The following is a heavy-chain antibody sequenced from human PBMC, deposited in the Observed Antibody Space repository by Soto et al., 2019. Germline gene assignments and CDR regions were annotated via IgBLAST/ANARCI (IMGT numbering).Heavy chain of an antibody. CDR2: IYSGGNT. CDR1: GFTVSSSY. D-gene: IGHD1-26*01. CDR3: ARHPSGTTAGTYYGMDV. J-gene: IGHJ6*02. V-gene: IGHV3-53*02. Sequence: EVQLVETGGGLIQSGGSLRLSCAASGFTVSSSYMTWVRQAPGKGLEWVSVIYSGGNTYYADSVKGRFTISRDNSKNTLYLQMNSLRAEDTAVYYCARHPSGTTAGTYYGMDVWGQGTTVTVSS.